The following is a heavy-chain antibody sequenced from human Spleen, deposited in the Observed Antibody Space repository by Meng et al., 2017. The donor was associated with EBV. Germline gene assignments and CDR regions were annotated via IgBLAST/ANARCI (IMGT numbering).Heavy chain of an antibody. CDR3: ARVPYDSGYDLDWFDP. J-gene: IGHJ5*02. CDR2: IYYRGST. CDR1: GGSIGSSSYN. D-gene: IGHD5-12*01. V-gene: IGHV4-39*07. Sequence: QLPRQEPGPALAMPLRRLSLTCTVSGGSIGSSSYNGGWIRQPPGKGLEWIVSIYYRGSTYYNPSLKSRVTISVDTSKNQFSLKLSSVTAADTAVYCCARVPYDSGYDLDWFDPWGQGTLVTVSS.